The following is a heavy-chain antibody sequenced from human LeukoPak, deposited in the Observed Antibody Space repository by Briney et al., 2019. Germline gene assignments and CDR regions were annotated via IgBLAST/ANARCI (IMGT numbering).Heavy chain of an antibody. J-gene: IGHJ4*02. V-gene: IGHV3-23*01. CDR2: ISGSGGNT. CDR3: AQGHGDYVGPFDY. D-gene: IGHD4-17*01. Sequence: GGSLRLSCAVSGFTFSGYAMSWVRQAPGKGLEWVSTISGSGGNTLYADSVKGRFTISRDNSKNTLHLQMNSLRAEDTAIYSCAQGHGDYVGPFDYWGQGTLVTVSS. CDR1: GFTFSGYA.